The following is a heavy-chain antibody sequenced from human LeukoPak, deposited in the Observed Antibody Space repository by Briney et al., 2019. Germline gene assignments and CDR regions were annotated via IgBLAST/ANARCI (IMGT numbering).Heavy chain of an antibody. CDR2: FSATDGSA. CDR1: GFTFSNYA. D-gene: IGHD6-13*01. V-gene: IGHV3-23*01. CDR3: AKARIAAAGTGAFDV. Sequence: PGGSLRLSCAASGFTFSNYAMSWVRQAPGKGLEWVSAFSATDGSAQYAESVKGRFTISRDNSKSSLYLQMNSLRDEDTAVYYCAKARIAAAGTGAFDVWGQGTMVTVSS. J-gene: IGHJ3*01.